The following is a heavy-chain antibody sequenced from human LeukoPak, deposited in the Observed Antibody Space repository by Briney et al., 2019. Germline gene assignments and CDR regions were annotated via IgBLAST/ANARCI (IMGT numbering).Heavy chain of an antibody. CDR1: GFTFSSYA. CDR3: SAGYDY. D-gene: IGHD2-15*01. J-gene: IGHJ4*01. V-gene: IGHV3-23*01. CDR2: ISSPTSST. Sequence: PGGSLRFSCAASGFTFSSYAMSWVRQAPGKGLEWVSTISSPTSSTHYADFVKGRFTISRDNSKNTLYLQMNSLRAEDTAMYYCSAGYDYWGHGTLVTVSS.